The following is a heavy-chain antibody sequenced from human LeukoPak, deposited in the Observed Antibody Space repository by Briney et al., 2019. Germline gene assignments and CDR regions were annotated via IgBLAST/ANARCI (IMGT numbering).Heavy chain of an antibody. J-gene: IGHJ4*02. V-gene: IGHV5-51*01. CDR1: GYTFSSYW. CDR3: ARQNDFRLDY. CDR2: IYPGDSDT. Sequence: GESLRISCKGSGYTFSSYWIGWVRQMPGKSLEWMGIIYPGDSDTRYSPSLQGQVTISVDTSIGTAYLQWSSLKASDTAIYYCARQNDFRLDYWGQGTLVTVSS. D-gene: IGHD3-3*01.